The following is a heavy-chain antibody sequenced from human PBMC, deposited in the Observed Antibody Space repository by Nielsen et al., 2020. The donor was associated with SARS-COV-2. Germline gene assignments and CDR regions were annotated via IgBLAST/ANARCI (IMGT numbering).Heavy chain of an antibody. CDR1: GGSISSYY. V-gene: IGHV4-34*01. J-gene: IGHJ4*02. CDR3: ARGANWNPLGY. Sequence: SETLSLTCTVSGGSISSYYWSWIRQPPGKGLEWIGEINHSGSTNYNPSLKSRVTISVDTSKNQFSLKLSSVTAADTAVYYCARGANWNPLGYWGQGTLVTVSS. D-gene: IGHD1-1*01. CDR2: INHSGST.